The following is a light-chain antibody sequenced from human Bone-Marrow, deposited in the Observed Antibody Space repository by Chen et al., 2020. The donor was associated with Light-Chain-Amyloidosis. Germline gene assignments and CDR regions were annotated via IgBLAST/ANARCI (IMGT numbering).Light chain of an antibody. V-gene: IGLV3-21*02. Sequence: SYVLTQPSSVSVAPGQTATIACGGNNIGSTSVHWYQQKPGQATLLVVYDDSDRPSGIPERLSGSNSGNTATLTISRVEAGDEADYYCQVWDRSSERPVFGGGTKLTVL. CDR3: QVWDRSSERPV. CDR2: DDS. CDR1: NIGSTS. J-gene: IGLJ3*02.